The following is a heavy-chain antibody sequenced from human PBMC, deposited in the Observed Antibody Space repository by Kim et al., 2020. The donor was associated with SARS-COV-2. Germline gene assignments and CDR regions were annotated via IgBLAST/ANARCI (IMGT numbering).Heavy chain of an antibody. V-gene: IGHV3-21*01. J-gene: IGHJ6*02. CDR3: ARLRGMDV. CDR2: SYI. Sequence: SYIYYADSVKGRFTISRDNAKNSLYLQRNSLRAEDTAVYYCARLRGMDVWGQGTTVTVSS.